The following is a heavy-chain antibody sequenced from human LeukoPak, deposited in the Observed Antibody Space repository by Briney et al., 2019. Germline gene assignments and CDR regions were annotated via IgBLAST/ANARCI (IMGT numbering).Heavy chain of an antibody. V-gene: IGHV3-23*01. D-gene: IGHD6-13*01. CDR2: ISGSGGST. CDR1: GFTFSSYA. Sequence: AGGSLRLSCAASGFTFSSYAMSWVRQTPGKGLEWVSAISGSGGSTYYADSVKGRFTISRDNSKNTLYLQMNSLRAEDTAVYYCANLSPRIAAAGSYWGQGTLVTVSS. J-gene: IGHJ4*02. CDR3: ANLSPRIAAAGSY.